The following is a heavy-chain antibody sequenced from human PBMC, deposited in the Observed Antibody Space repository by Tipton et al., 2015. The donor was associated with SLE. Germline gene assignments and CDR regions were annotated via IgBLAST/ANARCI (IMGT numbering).Heavy chain of an antibody. CDR1: GGSFSGYY. J-gene: IGHJ3*02. CDR3: AREGVPAATDAFDI. V-gene: IGHV3-7*03. CDR2: IKQDGSEK. D-gene: IGHD2-2*01. Sequence: LSLTCTVSGGSFSGYYWSWIRQPPGKGLEWVANIKQDGSEKYYVDSVKGRFTISRDNAKNSLYLQMNSLRAEDTAVYYCAREGVPAATDAFDIWGQGTMVTVSS.